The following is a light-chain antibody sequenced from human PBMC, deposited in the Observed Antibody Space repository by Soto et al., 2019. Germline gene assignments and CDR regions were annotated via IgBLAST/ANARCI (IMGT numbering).Light chain of an antibody. J-gene: IGKJ1*01. CDR1: QCISIW. Sequence: DIQMTQSPSTLSASVGDRVTITCRASQCISIWLAWYQQKPGKAPNLLIAKETSLESGVPSRFIGRGSETEFTLTISSLQPDDSATYYCQQYNNYPWTLGQGTKVEI. CDR2: KET. CDR3: QQYNNYPWT. V-gene: IGKV1-5*03.